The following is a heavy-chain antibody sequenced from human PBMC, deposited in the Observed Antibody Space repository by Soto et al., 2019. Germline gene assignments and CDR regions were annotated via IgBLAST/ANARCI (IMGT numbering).Heavy chain of an antibody. V-gene: IGHV4-59*01. D-gene: IGHD2-2*01. CDR1: GGSSSSYY. CDR2: IYCSGST. Sequence: PSETLSLTCTVSGGSSSSYYWSWIRQPPGKGLEWIGYIYCSGSTNYNPSLKSRVTISVDTSKNQFSLKLSSVTAADTAVYYCAGAHCSSTSCYVGTFDYWGQGTLVTVSS. J-gene: IGHJ4*02. CDR3: AGAHCSSTSCYVGTFDY.